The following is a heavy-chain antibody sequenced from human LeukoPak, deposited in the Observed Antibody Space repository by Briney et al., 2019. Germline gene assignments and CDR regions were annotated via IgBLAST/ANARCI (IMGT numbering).Heavy chain of an antibody. CDR1: GFTFSSYW. D-gene: IGHD6-19*01. J-gene: IGHJ4*02. Sequence: GGTLRLSCAATGFTFSSYWMHWLRQAPWKGLAWVSRIDSDGSSTNYADSVEGRVTFSNDNAKNTLYLQMNRLRAEDTAVYYCARGGAVAGLDDWGQGTLVTVSS. V-gene: IGHV3-74*01. CDR3: ARGGAVAGLDD. CDR2: IDSDGSST.